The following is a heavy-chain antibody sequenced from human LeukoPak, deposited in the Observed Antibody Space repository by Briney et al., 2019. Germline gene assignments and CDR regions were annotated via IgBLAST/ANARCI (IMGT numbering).Heavy chain of an antibody. J-gene: IGHJ6*03. V-gene: IGHV4-38-2*02. Sequence: KTSETLSLTCNVSGYSISSGSYWGWIRQPPGQGLEWIASMYHSGSTNYNPSLKSRVTISVDTSKNQFSLKLSSVTAADTAVYYCARSSVPYYYYNYYMGVWGKGTTVTVSS. CDR1: GYSISSGSY. CDR3: ARSSVPYYYYNYYMGV. D-gene: IGHD3-22*01. CDR2: MYHSGST.